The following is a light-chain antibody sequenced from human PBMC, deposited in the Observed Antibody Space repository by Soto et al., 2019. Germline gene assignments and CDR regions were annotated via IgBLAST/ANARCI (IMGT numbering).Light chain of an antibody. CDR2: DAS. CDR1: QSISTW. CDR3: QQYNSYSAWT. V-gene: IGKV1-5*01. J-gene: IGKJ1*01. Sequence: DIQMTQSPSTLSASVGDRVTITCRASQSISTWLAWYQQKPGKAPKLLIYDASSLESGVPSRFGGGGSGTEFTLTISSLQPDDFATYYCQQYNSYSAWTFGQGTKVDIK.